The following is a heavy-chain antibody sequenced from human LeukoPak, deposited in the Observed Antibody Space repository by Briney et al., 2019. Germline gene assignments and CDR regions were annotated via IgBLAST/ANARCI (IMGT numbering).Heavy chain of an antibody. J-gene: IGHJ3*02. CDR3: ARGWRRGSYRYDAFDI. Sequence: PSETLSLTCDVSGGSISSGGYSWSWIRQPPGKGLEWIGYIYHSGSTYYNPSLKSRVTISVDRSKNQFSLKLTSVTAADTAVYYCARGWRRGSYRYDAFDIWGQGTMVTVSS. V-gene: IGHV4-30-2*01. D-gene: IGHD3-16*02. CDR2: IYHSGST. CDR1: GGSISSGGYS.